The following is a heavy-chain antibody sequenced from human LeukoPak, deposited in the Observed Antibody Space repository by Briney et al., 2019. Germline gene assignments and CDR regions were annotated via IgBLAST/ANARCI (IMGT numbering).Heavy chain of an antibody. CDR3: ARLIVSSGYGFDY. V-gene: IGHV4-31*03. D-gene: IGHD3-22*01. CDR2: ISSSGST. CDR1: GDSISSGRYY. Sequence: SETLSLTCTVSGDSISSGRYYWSWIRQHPGKGLEWIAYISSSGSTYYNPSLKSRVTISGDTSKSQFSLKLTSVTAADTAVYYCARLIVSSGYGFDYWGQGTLVTVSS. J-gene: IGHJ4*02.